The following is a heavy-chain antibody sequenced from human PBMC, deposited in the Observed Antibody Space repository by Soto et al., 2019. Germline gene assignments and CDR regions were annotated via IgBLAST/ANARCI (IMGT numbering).Heavy chain of an antibody. Sequence: GASVKVSCKASGGTFSSYAISWVRQAPGQGLEWMGGIIPIFGTANYAQKFQGRVTITADESTSTAYMELSSLRSGDTAVYYCARGPKGYSYGYADYWGQGTLVTVSS. D-gene: IGHD5-18*01. CDR2: IIPIFGTA. CDR3: ARGPKGYSYGYADY. J-gene: IGHJ4*02. V-gene: IGHV1-69*13. CDR1: GGTFSSYA.